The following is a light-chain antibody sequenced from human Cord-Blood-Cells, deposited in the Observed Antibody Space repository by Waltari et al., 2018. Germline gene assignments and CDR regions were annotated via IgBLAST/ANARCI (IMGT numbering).Light chain of an antibody. CDR1: QSISSY. J-gene: IGKJ1*01. Sequence: IQMTKSPSSLSASVRDRVTITCRASQSISSYLNWYQQKPGKAPKLLIYAASSLQSGVPSRFSGSGSGTDCNLTISSLQPEDFATYYCQQSYRMWTFGQGTKVEIK. CDR3: QQSYRMWT. V-gene: IGKV1-39*01. CDR2: AAS.